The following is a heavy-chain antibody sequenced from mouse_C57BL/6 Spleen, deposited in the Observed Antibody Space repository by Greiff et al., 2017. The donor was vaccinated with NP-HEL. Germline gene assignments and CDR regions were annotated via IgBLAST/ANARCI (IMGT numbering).Heavy chain of an antibody. CDR1: GYTFTSYW. Sequence: VQLQQSGAELVMPGASVKLSCKASGYTFTSYWMHWVKQRPGQGLEWIGEIDTSDSYTNYNQKFKGKSTLTVDKASSTAYMQLSSLTSEDSAVYYCAITAPYYAMDYWGQGTSVTVSS. V-gene: IGHV1-69*01. J-gene: IGHJ4*01. CDR3: AITAPYYAMDY. D-gene: IGHD4-1*01. CDR2: IDTSDSYT.